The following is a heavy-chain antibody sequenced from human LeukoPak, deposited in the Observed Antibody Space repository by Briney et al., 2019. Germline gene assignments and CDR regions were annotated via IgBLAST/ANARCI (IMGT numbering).Heavy chain of an antibody. J-gene: IGHJ4*02. CDR2: IYYSGST. CDR3: ATSGGYCSSTSCYKGLDY. Sequence: SETLSLTCTVSGGSISSYYWSWIRQPPGKGLEWIGYIYYSGSTYYNPSLKSRVTISVDTSKNQFSLKLSSVTAADTAVYYCATSGGYCSSTSCYKGLDYWGQGTLVTVSS. D-gene: IGHD2-2*02. CDR1: GGSISSYY. V-gene: IGHV4-59*04.